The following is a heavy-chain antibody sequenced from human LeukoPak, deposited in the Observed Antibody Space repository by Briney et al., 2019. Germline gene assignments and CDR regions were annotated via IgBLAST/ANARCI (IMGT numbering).Heavy chain of an antibody. Sequence: SVKVSCKASGGTFSSYAISWVRQAPGQGLEWMGRINPILGIANYAQKFQGRVTITADKSTSTAYMELSSLRSEDTAVYYCARGAVTTWGMDVWGQGTTVTVSS. CDR1: GGTFSSYA. V-gene: IGHV1-69*04. J-gene: IGHJ6*02. CDR3: ARGAVTTWGMDV. D-gene: IGHD4-17*01. CDR2: INPILGIA.